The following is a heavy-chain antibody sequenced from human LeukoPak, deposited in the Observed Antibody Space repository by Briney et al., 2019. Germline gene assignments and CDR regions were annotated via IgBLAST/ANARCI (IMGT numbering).Heavy chain of an antibody. CDR1: GYSISSGYY. Sequence: SETLSLTCTVSGYSISSGYYWGWIRQPPGKGLEWIGSIYHSGSTYYNPSLKSRVTISVDTSKNQFSLKLSSVTAADTAVYYCAKYGDYAMLGDIWGQGTMVTVSS. CDR2: IYHSGST. CDR3: AKYGDYAMLGDI. J-gene: IGHJ3*02. D-gene: IGHD4-17*01. V-gene: IGHV4-38-2*02.